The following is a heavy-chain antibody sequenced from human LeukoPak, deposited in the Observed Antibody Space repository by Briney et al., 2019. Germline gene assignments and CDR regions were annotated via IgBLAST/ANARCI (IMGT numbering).Heavy chain of an antibody. CDR1: GGSISSGGYY. CDR3: AMGLEPYAFDI. V-gene: IGHV4-30-2*01. J-gene: IGHJ3*02. D-gene: IGHD1-14*01. CDR2: IYHSGST. Sequence: SETLSLTCTVSGGSISSGGYYWSWIRQPPGKGLEWIGYIYHSGSTYYNPSLKSRVTISVDRSKNQFSLKLSSVTAADTAVYYCAMGLEPYAFDIWGQGTMVTVSS.